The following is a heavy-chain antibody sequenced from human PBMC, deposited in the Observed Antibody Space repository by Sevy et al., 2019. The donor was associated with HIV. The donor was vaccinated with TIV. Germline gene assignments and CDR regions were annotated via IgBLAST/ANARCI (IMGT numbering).Heavy chain of an antibody. CDR2: IGAAGDT. CDR3: AGGGGIAACVLKYVFDI. Sequence: GGSLRLSCAASGFTFSSYDMHWVRQSTGKGLEWVSAIGAAGDTYYPGSVKARFTISRETAWNALYLQMNSLGARDTAVYECAGGGGIAACVLKYVFDIWGQGTMVTVSS. V-gene: IGHV3-13*01. CDR1: GFTFSSYD. J-gene: IGHJ3*02. D-gene: IGHD6-13*01.